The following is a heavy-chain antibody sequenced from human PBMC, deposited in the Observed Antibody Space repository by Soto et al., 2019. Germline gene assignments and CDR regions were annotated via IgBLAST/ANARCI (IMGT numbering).Heavy chain of an antibody. V-gene: IGHV1-69*01. CDR3: ARALAWLGVGMDV. J-gene: IGHJ6*02. Sequence: QVQLVQSGAEVKKPGSSVKVSCKASGGTFSSYAISWVRQAPGQGLEWMGGIIPIFGTANYAQKFQGRVTITADETTDKAYSAVSSVRSGERAVYSCARALAWLGVGMDVWGQGTTVTVSS. D-gene: IGHD3-10*01. CDR2: IIPIFGTA. CDR1: GGTFSSYA.